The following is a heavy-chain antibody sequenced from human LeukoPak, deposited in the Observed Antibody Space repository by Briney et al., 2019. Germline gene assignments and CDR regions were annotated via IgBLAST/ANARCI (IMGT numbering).Heavy chain of an antibody. CDR3: ARDRVGGYTYGGNWFDP. Sequence: GASVKVSCKASGYTFTGYYMHWVRQAPGQGLEWMGWINPNSGGTNYAQKFQGRVTMTRDTSISTAYMELSRLRSDDTAVYYCARDRVGGYTYGGNWFDPWGQGTLVTVSS. D-gene: IGHD5-18*01. CDR2: INPNSGGT. CDR1: GYTFTGYY. V-gene: IGHV1-2*02. J-gene: IGHJ5*02.